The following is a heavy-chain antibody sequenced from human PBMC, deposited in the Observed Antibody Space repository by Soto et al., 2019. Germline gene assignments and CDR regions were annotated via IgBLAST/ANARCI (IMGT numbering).Heavy chain of an antibody. D-gene: IGHD2-2*01. CDR2: ISGSGGST. V-gene: IGHV3-23*01. CDR3: AKKDCSSTSCYRHFDY. CDR1: GFTFSSYA. J-gene: IGHJ4*02. Sequence: GGSLRLSCAASGFTFSSYAMSWVRQAPGKGLEWVSAISGSGGSTYYADSVKSRFTISRDNSKNTLYLQMNSLRAEDTAVYYCAKKDCSSTSCYRHFDYWGQGTLVTVSS.